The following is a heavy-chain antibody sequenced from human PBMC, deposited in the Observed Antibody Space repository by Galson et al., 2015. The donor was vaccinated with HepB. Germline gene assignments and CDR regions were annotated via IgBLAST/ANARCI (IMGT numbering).Heavy chain of an antibody. J-gene: IGHJ4*02. V-gene: IGHV3-48*01. CDR1: GFTFSSYS. CDR3: AGGWGNFDY. D-gene: IGHD3-10*01. Sequence: SLRLSCAASGFTFSSYSMNWVRQAPGKGLEWVSYISYSSRTIYYADSVKGRFTISRDNAKTSLYLQMNRLRVEDTAVYYCAGGWGNFDYWGQGILVTVSS. CDR2: ISYSSRTI.